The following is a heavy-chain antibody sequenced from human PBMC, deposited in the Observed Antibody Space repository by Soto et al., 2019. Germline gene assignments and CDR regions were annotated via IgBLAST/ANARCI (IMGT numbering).Heavy chain of an antibody. CDR2: HVPVFGTA. CDR1: GGHFSSLA. D-gene: IGHD3-10*01. CDR3: LRRPGVFDD. V-gene: IGHV1-69*06. J-gene: IGHJ1*01. Sequence: QVQLVQSGAEVKKPGSSVTGSCKASGGHFSSLAISWVRQATGQGLEWMGVHVPVFGTAYYAQKFQDSVTSTADKSTGTSDMELSSLRSEDTAVYYRLRRPGVFDDWGQGTMVTVS.